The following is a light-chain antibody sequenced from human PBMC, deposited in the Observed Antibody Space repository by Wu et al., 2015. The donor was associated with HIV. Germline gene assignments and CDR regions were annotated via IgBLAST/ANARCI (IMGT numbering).Light chain of an antibody. V-gene: IGKV3D-11*01. CDR3: QQYGSSQGT. Sequence: EIVLTQSPATLSLSPGEGATLSCRASQDIDTYLAWYQHKPGQGPRLLIYDASKRATGIPARFSGRGSGTDFTLTISSLEPEDFAVYYCQQYGSSQGTFGGGTKVEIK. CDR2: DAS. CDR1: QDIDTY. J-gene: IGKJ4*01.